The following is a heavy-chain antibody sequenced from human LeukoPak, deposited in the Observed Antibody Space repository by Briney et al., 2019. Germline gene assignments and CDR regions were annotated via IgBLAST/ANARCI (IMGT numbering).Heavy chain of an antibody. CDR1: GYSISNGYY. CDR3: ARGAEYYAIWRGYAGYSDY. V-gene: IGHV4-38-2*02. J-gene: IGHJ4*02. D-gene: IGHD3-3*01. Sequence: PSETLSLTCTVSGYSISNGYYWGWIRQPPGKGLEWVGGIYHRGSTYYNPSLTSRVTISLDRSKKKFSLKLTSVTAADTAVYFCARGAEYYAIWRGYAGYSDYWGQGISVTVSS. CDR2: IYHRGST.